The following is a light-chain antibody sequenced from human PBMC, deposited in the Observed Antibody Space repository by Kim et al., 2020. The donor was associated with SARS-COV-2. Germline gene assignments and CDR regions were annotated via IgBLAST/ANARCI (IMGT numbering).Light chain of an antibody. CDR1: KLGDKY. CDR2: QDT. V-gene: IGLV3-1*01. J-gene: IGLJ2*01. CDR3: QTWDSTSVV. Sequence: VAPGQTASITCAGDKLGDKYACWYQQKPGQSPVLVIYQDTKRPSGIPERFSGSNSGNTATLTISGTQAMDEADYYCQTWDSTSVVFGGGTQLTVL.